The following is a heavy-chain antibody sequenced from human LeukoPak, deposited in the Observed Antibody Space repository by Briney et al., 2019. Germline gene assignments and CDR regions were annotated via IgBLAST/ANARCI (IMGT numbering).Heavy chain of an antibody. Sequence: SETLSLTCTVSGGSISSYYWSWIRQHPGKGLEWIGYIYYSGSTYYNPSLKSRVTISVDTSKNQFSLKLSSVTAADTAVYYCARVRRQWHYFDYWGQGTLVTVSS. D-gene: IGHD6-19*01. J-gene: IGHJ4*02. CDR2: IYYSGST. CDR3: ARVRRQWHYFDY. CDR1: GGSISSYY. V-gene: IGHV4-30-4*08.